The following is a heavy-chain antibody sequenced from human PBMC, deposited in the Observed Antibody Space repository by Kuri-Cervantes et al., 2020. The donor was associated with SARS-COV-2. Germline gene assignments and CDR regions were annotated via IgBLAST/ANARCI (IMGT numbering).Heavy chain of an antibody. CDR3: ARGFLDLNRGGNGWFDP. Sequence: SLKISCTGSGFTGTFGFGDYAMYWVRQAPGKGLEWVSGISWNSRTLGYGVSVKGRFTISRDNAKKYLYLQMNSLRAEDTAVYYCARGFLDLNRGGNGWFDPWGQGTLVTVSS. V-gene: IGHV3-9*01. D-gene: IGHD3-3*01. J-gene: IGHJ5*02. CDR2: ISWNSRTL. CDR1: GFTGTFGFGDYA.